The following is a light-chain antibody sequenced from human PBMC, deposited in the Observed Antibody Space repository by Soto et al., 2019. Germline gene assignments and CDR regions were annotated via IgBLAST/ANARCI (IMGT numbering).Light chain of an antibody. Sequence: QSALTQPASVSGSPGQPITISCTGTSSDVGDHNSVSWYQQQPGKAPKLMIYAVSNRPSGVSNRFSGSKSGNTASLTISGLQAEDEADYYCGSYTTSITVIFGGGTKVTVL. CDR3: GSYTTSITVI. CDR2: AVS. J-gene: IGLJ2*01. CDR1: SSDVGDHNS. V-gene: IGLV2-14*03.